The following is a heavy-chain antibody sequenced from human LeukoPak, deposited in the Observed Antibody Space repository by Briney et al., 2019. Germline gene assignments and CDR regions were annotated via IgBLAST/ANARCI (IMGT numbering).Heavy chain of an antibody. J-gene: IGHJ6*02. CDR2: TWYDGSNK. CDR3: AREFGTAPGNYNYGMDV. Sequence: GGSLRLSCGASGFTFSNYGMHWVRQAPGKGLEWVAVTWYDGSNKYYSDSMKGRITISRDNSKNTLYLQINSLIAEDTAVYYCAREFGTAPGNYNYGMDVWGQGTTVTVSS. CDR1: GFTFSNYG. V-gene: IGHV3-33*01. D-gene: IGHD1-14*01.